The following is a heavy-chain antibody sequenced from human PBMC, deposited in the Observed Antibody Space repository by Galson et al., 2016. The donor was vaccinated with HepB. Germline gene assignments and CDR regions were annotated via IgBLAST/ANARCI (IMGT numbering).Heavy chain of an antibody. Sequence: SLRLSCAASGFMLREYYMTWVRQAPGKGLDWVATINQDGLTWYVDSVKGRFTISRDKAENSLHLPMNSLRVEDTAVYHCARWSAGMDVWGQGTTVAVSS. CDR3: ARWSAGMDV. J-gene: IGHJ6*02. CDR2: INQDGLT. V-gene: IGHV3-7*01. CDR1: GFMLREYY.